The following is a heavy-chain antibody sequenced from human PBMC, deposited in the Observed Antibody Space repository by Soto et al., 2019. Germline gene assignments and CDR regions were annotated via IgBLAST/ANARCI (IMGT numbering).Heavy chain of an antibody. CDR2: IYTSGKT. CDR1: GGSISTYY. CDR3: ARGGRTSETAWFDP. J-gene: IGHJ5*02. Sequence: SETLSLTCTVSGGSISTYYWSWIRQPAGKGLEWIGHIYTSGKTNYNPSLKSRITMSADTSRNQISLKLRSVTAADTAVYFCARGGRTSETAWFDPWGQGTLVTVSS. V-gene: IGHV4-4*07. D-gene: IGHD3-10*01.